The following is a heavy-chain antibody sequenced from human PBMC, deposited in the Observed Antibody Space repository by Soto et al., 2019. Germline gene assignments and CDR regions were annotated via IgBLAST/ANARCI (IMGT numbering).Heavy chain of an antibody. Sequence: TGGSLRLSCATSGVTFDDYTMHWVRQAPGKGLEWVSFISWDGGSTYSAESVKGRVTISRDNSKSSLYLQMNSLTTEDTALYYCAKALAAPPAPPNLHYYGMDVWGQGTTVTVSS. CDR1: GVTFDDYT. J-gene: IGHJ6*02. V-gene: IGHV3-43*01. D-gene: IGHD2-15*01. CDR2: ISWDGGST. CDR3: AKALAAPPAPPNLHYYGMDV.